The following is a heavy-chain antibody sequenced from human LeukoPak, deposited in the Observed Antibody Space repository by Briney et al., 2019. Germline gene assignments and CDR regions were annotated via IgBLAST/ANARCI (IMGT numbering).Heavy chain of an antibody. CDR3: ARSSRTPEFDY. J-gene: IGHJ4*02. Sequence: ASVKVSCKASGYTFTSYYMHWVRQAPGQGLEWMGWINTNTGNPTYAQGFTGRFVFSLDTSVSTAYLQISSLKAEDTAVYYWARSSRTPEFDYWGEGTLVTVSS. V-gene: IGHV7-4-1*02. D-gene: IGHD1-14*01. CDR1: GYTFTSYY. CDR2: INTNTGNP.